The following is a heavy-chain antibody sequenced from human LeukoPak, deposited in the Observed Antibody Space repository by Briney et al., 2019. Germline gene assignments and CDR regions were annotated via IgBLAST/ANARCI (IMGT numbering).Heavy chain of an antibody. J-gene: IGHJ4*02. V-gene: IGHV3-30-3*01. Sequence: PGRSLRLSCAASGFTFSSYAMHWVRQAPGKGLEWVAVILYDGSNKYYADSVKGRFTISRDNSKNTLYLQMNSLRAEDTAVYYCAKEFSSSGWYYWGQGTLVTVSS. CDR3: AKEFSSSGWYY. D-gene: IGHD6-19*01. CDR2: ILYDGSNK. CDR1: GFTFSSYA.